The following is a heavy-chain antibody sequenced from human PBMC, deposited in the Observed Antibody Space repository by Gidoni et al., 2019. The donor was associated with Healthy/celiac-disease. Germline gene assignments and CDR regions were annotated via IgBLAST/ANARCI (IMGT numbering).Heavy chain of an antibody. CDR1: GFTFDDYA. D-gene: IGHD6-19*01. V-gene: IGHV3-9*01. Sequence: EVQLVESGGGLVQPGRSLRLSCAASGFTFDDYAMHWVRHAPGKGLEWVSGIRWNSGSIGYPYSVKGRFTISRDNAKNSLYLQMNSLRAEDTALYYCAKGRGSSGWYASGMDVWGQGTTVTVSS. J-gene: IGHJ6*02. CDR3: AKGRGSSGWYASGMDV. CDR2: IRWNSGSI.